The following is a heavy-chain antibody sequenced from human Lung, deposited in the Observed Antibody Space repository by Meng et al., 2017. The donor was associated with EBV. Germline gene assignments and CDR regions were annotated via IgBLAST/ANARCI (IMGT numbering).Heavy chain of an antibody. Sequence: VQLKASGPGLVKASPTLSLTCTVSGGSISSGGYYWSWIRQPPGKGLEWIGYIHSSGSTYYNPSLRSRLTISVDTSKNQVSLKLSSVTAADTAVYYCARASYGSGSPLGESWFDPWGQGTLVTVSS. CDR1: GGSISSGGYY. D-gene: IGHD3-10*01. CDR3: ARASYGSGSPLGESWFDP. V-gene: IGHV4-31*03. CDR2: IHSSGST. J-gene: IGHJ5*02.